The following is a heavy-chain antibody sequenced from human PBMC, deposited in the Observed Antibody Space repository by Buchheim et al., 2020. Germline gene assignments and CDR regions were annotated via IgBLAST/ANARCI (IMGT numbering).Heavy chain of an antibody. CDR2: IYYTGST. CDR3: ARGYYDGSGYPAFDI. Sequence: QVQLQESGPGLVNPSQTLSLTYSVSGGSITSGGYYWSWIRQHPGKGLEWIGHIYYTGSTHYNPSLKSRVAISVDTSKNQFSLKLSSVTAADTAVYYCARGYYDGSGYPAFDIWGQGT. J-gene: IGHJ3*02. D-gene: IGHD3-22*01. V-gene: IGHV4-31*03. CDR1: GGSITSGGYY.